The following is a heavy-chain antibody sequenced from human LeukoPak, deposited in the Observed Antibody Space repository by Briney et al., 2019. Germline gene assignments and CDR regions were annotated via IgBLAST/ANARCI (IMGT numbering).Heavy chain of an antibody. CDR2: IYYSGST. Sequence: SETLSLTCTVSGGSISSYYWSWIRQPPGKGLEWIGYIYYSGSTNYNPSLKSRVTISVDTSKNQFSLKLSSVTAADTAAYYCARELLRFLEWSFDYWGQGTLVTVSS. V-gene: IGHV4-59*01. CDR1: GGSISSYY. CDR3: ARELLRFLEWSFDY. J-gene: IGHJ4*02. D-gene: IGHD3-3*01.